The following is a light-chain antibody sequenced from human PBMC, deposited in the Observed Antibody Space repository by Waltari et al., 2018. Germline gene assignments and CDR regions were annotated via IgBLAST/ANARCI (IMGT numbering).Light chain of an antibody. Sequence: ELVLTQSPATLSLSPWDRATLSFRASQNISSFLAWYQQKHCQSPRPLIYDAAKRATGIPDRFSGSGSGTDFTLTISSLEPEDFAVYFCQQRYNWLALTFGGGTTVEIK. CDR2: DAA. CDR1: QNISSF. CDR3: QQRYNWLALT. V-gene: IGKV3-11*01. J-gene: IGKJ4*01.